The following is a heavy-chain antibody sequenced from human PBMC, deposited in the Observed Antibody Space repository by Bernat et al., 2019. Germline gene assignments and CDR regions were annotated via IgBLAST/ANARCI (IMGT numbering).Heavy chain of an antibody. CDR3: ARGRQYHVFEYYYYGMDV. D-gene: IGHD3-9*01. CDR2: ISSSSSYT. Sequence: QVQLVESGGGLVKPGGSLRLSCSASGFTFSDYYMSWIRQAPGKGLEWVSYISSSSSYTNYADSVKGRFTISRDNAKNSLYLQMNSLRAEDTAVYYCARGRQYHVFEYYYYGMDVWGQGTTVTVSS. J-gene: IGHJ6*02. V-gene: IGHV3-11*05. CDR1: GFTFSDYY.